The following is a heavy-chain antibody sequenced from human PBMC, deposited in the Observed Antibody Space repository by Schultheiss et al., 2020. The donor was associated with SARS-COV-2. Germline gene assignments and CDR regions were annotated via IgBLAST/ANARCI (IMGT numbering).Heavy chain of an antibody. V-gene: IGHV3-23*01. CDR3: AKRGNIVVVPAANWYFDL. J-gene: IGHJ2*01. D-gene: IGHD2-2*01. Sequence: GGSLRLSCAASGFTFSSYAMSWVRQAPGKGLEWVSAISGSGGSTYYADSVKGRFTISRDNSKNTLYLQMNSLRAEDTAVYYCAKRGNIVVVPAANWYFDLWGRGTLVTVSS. CDR1: GFTFSSYA. CDR2: ISGSGGST.